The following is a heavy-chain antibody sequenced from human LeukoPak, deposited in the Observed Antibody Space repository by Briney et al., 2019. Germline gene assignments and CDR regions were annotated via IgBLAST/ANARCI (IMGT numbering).Heavy chain of an antibody. D-gene: IGHD3-16*01. Sequence: GGSLGLSCAASGFTFSSYGMHWVRQAPGKGLEWVAVISYDGSNKYYVDSVKGRFTISRDNSKNTLYLQMNSLRAEDTAVYYCAKDLPMDGGIDYWGQGTLVTVSS. CDR2: ISYDGSNK. J-gene: IGHJ4*02. CDR3: AKDLPMDGGIDY. CDR1: GFTFSSYG. V-gene: IGHV3-30*18.